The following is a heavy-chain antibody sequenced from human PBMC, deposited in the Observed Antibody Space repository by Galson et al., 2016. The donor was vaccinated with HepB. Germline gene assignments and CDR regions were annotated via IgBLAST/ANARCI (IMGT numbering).Heavy chain of an antibody. CDR2: IKQDGSEK. V-gene: IGHV3-7*01. D-gene: IGHD2-2*01. CDR3: ARVKVVTAGFDP. Sequence: SLRLSCAASGFTFSTYWMTWVRQAPGKGLEWVADIKQDGSEKYYVDSVKGRFTITRDNAKNSLYLQMNSLRAEDTAVYYCARVKVVTAGFDPWGQGTLLTVSS. CDR1: GFTFSTYW. J-gene: IGHJ5*02.